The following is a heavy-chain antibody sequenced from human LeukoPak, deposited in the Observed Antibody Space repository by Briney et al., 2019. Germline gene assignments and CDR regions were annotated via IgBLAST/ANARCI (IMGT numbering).Heavy chain of an antibody. D-gene: IGHD3-22*01. J-gene: IGHJ3*02. CDR3: ARDNYYDSSGYYYGDAFDI. CDR2: ISGSGGST. Sequence: PGGSLRLSCAASGFTFSSYAMSWVRQAPGKGLEWVSAISGSGGSTYYADSVKGRFTISRDNSKNTLYLQMNSLRAEDTAVYYCARDNYYDSSGYYYGDAFDIWGQGTMVTVSS. CDR1: GFTFSSYA. V-gene: IGHV3-23*01.